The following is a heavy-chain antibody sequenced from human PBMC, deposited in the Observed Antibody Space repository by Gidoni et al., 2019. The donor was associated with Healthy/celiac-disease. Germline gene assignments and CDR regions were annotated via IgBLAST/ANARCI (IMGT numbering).Heavy chain of an antibody. Sequence: QVQLQQSGPGLVQPSETLSLTCAVAGYSISTWSYWGRIRQPPGKGLEWIGSIYPSGSTSYNPSLKSRVTISVDTSKNQFSLKLSSVTAADTAVYYCAREGPLRDVWSGYYPNYGMDVWGQGTTVTVSS. D-gene: IGHD3-3*01. V-gene: IGHV4-38-2*02. CDR3: AREGPLRDVWSGYYPNYGMDV. J-gene: IGHJ6*02. CDR1: GYSISTWSY. CDR2: IYPSGST.